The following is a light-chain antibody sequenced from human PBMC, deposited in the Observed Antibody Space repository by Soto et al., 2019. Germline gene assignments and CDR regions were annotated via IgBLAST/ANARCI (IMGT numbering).Light chain of an antibody. V-gene: IGLV1-40*01. CDR2: GNR. Sequence: QLVLTQPPSVSGAPGQRVTISCTGNSSNLGAGYDVHWYQQLPGAAPKLVIFGNRNRPSGVPERFSGSKSGTSASLAITGLQAEDEADYYCSSYAGSSNVFGTGTKLTVL. CDR1: SSNLGAGYD. CDR3: SSYAGSSNV. J-gene: IGLJ1*01.